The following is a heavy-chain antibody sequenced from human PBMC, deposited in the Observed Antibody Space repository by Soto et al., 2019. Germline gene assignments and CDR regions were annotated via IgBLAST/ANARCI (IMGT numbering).Heavy chain of an antibody. CDR1: GYTFTSYD. D-gene: IGHD3-9*01. CDR3: ARTRQNYDILTGYPDY. CDR2: MNHNSGNT. Sequence: QVQLVQSGAEVKKPGASVKVSCKASGYTFTSYDINWVRQATGQGLEWMGWMNHNSGNTGYAQKFQGRVTMTRNTSISTAYMELSSLRSEDTAVYYCARTRQNYDILTGYPDYWGQGTLVTVSS. V-gene: IGHV1-8*01. J-gene: IGHJ4*02.